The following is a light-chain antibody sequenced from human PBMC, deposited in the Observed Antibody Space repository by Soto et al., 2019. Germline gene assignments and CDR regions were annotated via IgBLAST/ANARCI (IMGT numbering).Light chain of an antibody. V-gene: IGLV2-14*01. J-gene: IGLJ2*01. CDR3: YSYTTSSTRV. CDR2: DVS. Sequence: ASVSGSPGQSITISCTGTSSDVGAYNYVSWYQQHPGKAPKLMIYDVSNRPSGVSNRFSGSKSGNTASLTISGLQAEDEADYYCYSYTTSSTRVFGGGTKLTVL. CDR1: SSDVGAYNY.